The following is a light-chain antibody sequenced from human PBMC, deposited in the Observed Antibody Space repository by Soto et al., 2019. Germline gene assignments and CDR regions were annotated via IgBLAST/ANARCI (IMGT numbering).Light chain of an antibody. J-gene: IGKJ1*01. Sequence: ELEMTQSPATLSVSAGERATLSCRASQSVSSDLAWYHQKPGQAPRLLIYDASTRATDIPARFSGSGSGTEFTLTISSLQSEDFAVYYCQQYTKWRTFGQGTKVDIK. CDR3: QQYTKWRT. CDR2: DAS. CDR1: QSVSSD. V-gene: IGKV3-15*01.